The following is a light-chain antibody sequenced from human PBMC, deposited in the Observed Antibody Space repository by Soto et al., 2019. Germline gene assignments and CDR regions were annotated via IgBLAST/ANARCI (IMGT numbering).Light chain of an antibody. V-gene: IGKV1-39*01. CDR3: QQGYSTLPYT. CDR1: QSIRTY. J-gene: IGKJ2*01. Sequence: DLQMTQSPSSLSASVGDRVTITCRASQSIRTYLNWYRQRPGKAPKLLIFSASSLQSGVPPRFSGSGSGTDFTLTISSLQPEDSVTYYCQQGYSTLPYTFGQGTKLEI. CDR2: SAS.